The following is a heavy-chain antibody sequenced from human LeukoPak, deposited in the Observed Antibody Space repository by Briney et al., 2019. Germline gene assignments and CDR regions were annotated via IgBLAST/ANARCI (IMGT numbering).Heavy chain of an antibody. J-gene: IGHJ4*02. D-gene: IGHD2-2*03. Sequence: GGSLRLSCAASGFSFTTYAMSWVREAPARGLEWVSSIRGGGEKFYADFVRGRFTLSRDDSTNTVYLQLNNLRVEDTAIYYCAKANWISDADAVWWGQGTLVTVSS. CDR2: IRGGGEK. CDR1: GFSFTTYA. CDR3: AKANWISDADAVW. V-gene: IGHV3-23*01.